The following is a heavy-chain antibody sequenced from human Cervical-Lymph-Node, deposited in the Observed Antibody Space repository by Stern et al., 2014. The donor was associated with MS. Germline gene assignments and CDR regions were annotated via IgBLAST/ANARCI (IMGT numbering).Heavy chain of an antibody. D-gene: IGHD1-26*01. CDR2: IIPVLGTP. J-gene: IGHJ6*02. Sequence: VQLVQSGAEVKKPWSSVRVSCKASGDTFKNYVFTWVRQAPGQGLEWIGGIIPVLGTPFYAQKFQGRLTITADESTTTAYMGLSSLRSEDTAVYYCASAHLHKWNFYYAMDVWGQGTTVTVSS. CDR1: GDTFKNYV. V-gene: IGHV1-69*01. CDR3: ASAHLHKWNFYYAMDV.